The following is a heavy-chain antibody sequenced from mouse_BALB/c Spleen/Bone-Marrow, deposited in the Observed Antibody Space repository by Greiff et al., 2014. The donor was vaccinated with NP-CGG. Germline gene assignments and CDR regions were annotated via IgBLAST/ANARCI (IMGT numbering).Heavy chain of an antibody. D-gene: IGHD4-1*01. V-gene: IGHV5-9-3*01. J-gene: IGHJ4*01. CDR2: INSGGSYT. CDR1: GFTFSSYA. CDR3: ARGDWDEAMDY. Sequence: EVQLVESGGGLVKPGGSLKLSCAASGFTFSSYAMSWVRQTPEKRLEWVATINSGGSYTYYPDSVKGRFTISRDNAKNTLYLQMSSLRSEDTAMYYCARGDWDEAMDYGGQGTSVTVST.